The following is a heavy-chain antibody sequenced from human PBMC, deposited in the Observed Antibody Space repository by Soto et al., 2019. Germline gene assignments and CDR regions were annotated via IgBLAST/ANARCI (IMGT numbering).Heavy chain of an antibody. CDR1: GFTVSSNY. CDR2: IYTGGTT. V-gene: IGHV3-53*01. J-gene: IGHJ6*02. Sequence: GSLRLSCASSGFTVSSNYMSWVRQAPGKGLEWVSVIYTGGTTYYADSVKGRFTISRDNSNNTLYLQMNSLRAEDTAVYYCAIRSGTHGWGQGTTVTVSS. D-gene: IGHD1-26*01. CDR3: AIRSGTHG.